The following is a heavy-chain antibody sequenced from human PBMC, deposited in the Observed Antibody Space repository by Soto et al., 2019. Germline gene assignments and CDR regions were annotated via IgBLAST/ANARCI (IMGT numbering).Heavy chain of an antibody. V-gene: IGHV3-15*01. CDR2: IKSKTDGGRT. Sequence: PWGSLSRSCSASGCTFSSKAIRWVRQAPGKGLEWVRRIKSKTDGGRTDYSAPVKGRFTISRDDSKNTLYLQMNSLKTEDTAVYYCTTGLGDCSSTSCRRHYYYYRMDVWGQGTTVTVSS. J-gene: IGHJ6*02. CDR1: GCTFSSKA. D-gene: IGHD2-2*01. CDR3: TTGLGDCSSTSCRRHYYYYRMDV.